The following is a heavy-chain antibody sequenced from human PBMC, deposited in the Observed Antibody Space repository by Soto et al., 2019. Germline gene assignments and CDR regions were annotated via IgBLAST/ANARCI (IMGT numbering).Heavy chain of an antibody. J-gene: IGHJ4*02. CDR3: ARGYSGYQAVDY. Sequence: SETLSLTCTVSGGSISSGGFYWSWIRQPPGKGLEWIGYIYYYGNTNYNPSLKSRVTISVDTSKNQFSLKLSSVTAADTAVYYCARGYSGYQAVDYWGQGTLVTVSS. CDR1: GGSISSGGFY. CDR2: IYYYGNT. D-gene: IGHD5-12*01. V-gene: IGHV4-61*08.